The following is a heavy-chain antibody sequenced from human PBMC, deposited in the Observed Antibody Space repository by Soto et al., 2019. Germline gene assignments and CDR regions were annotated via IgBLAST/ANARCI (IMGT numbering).Heavy chain of an antibody. Sequence: QVQLVQSGAEVKKPGASVKVSCKASGYTFTSYYMHWVRQAPGQGLEWMGIINPSGGSTSYAQKFQGRVTMTRDTSTSTVYMELSSLRSEDTAVYYCATGDYVWGSYRDRPKGGAFDIWGQGTMVTVSS. CDR2: INPSGGST. J-gene: IGHJ3*02. CDR3: ATGDYVWGSYRDRPKGGAFDI. D-gene: IGHD3-16*02. V-gene: IGHV1-46*01. CDR1: GYTFTSYY.